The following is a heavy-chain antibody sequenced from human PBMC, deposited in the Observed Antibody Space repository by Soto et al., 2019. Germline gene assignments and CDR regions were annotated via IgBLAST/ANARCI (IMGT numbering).Heavy chain of an antibody. J-gene: IGHJ5*02. V-gene: IGHV4-4*07. D-gene: IGHD2-2*01. CDR1: GASFSNYY. CDR3: ATGRSEVVPGAMDT. CDR2: IYPTGST. Sequence: QVQLQESGPGLVKPSETLSLSCTVSGASFSNYYCNWVRKSAGKGLEWIGRIYPTGSTTYNPSLKSRLTMSVDTSKNQFSLRLTSMTAADTAVYYCATGRSEVVPGAMDTWGQGTLVTVSS.